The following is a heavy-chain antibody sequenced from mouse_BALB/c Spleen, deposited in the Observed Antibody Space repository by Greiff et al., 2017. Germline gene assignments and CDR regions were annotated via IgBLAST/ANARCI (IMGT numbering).Heavy chain of an antibody. CDR3: AREDGYYPYYYAMDY. V-gene: IGHV2-9*02. D-gene: IGHD2-3*01. CDR1: GFSLTSYG. Sequence: VHLVESGPGLVAPSQSLSITCTVSGFSLTSYGVHWVRQPPGKGLEWLGVIWAGGSTNYNSALMSRLSISKDNSKSQVFLKMNSLQTDDTAMYYCAREDGYYPYYYAMDYWGQGTSVTVSS. CDR2: IWAGGST. J-gene: IGHJ4*01.